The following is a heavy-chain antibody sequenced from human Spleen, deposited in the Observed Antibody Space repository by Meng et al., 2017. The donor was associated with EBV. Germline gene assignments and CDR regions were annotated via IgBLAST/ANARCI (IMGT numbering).Heavy chain of an antibody. J-gene: IGHJ4*02. V-gene: IGHV1-2*02. CDR2: INPNSGGT. Sequence: HVQLAQSGAEVKKPGASVKVSCKASGYTFTPHHMHWVRQAPGQGLEWMGWINPNSGGTNFAQKFQGRVTMTWDTSISTAYMELSRLRSDDTAVYYCARYDSSGYYRAYWGQGTLVTVSS. D-gene: IGHD3-22*01. CDR1: GYTFTPHH. CDR3: ARYDSSGYYRAY.